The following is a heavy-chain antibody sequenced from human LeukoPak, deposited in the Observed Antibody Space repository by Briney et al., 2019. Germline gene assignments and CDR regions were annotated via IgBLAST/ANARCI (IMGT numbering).Heavy chain of an antibody. CDR1: GFTFSTYW. Sequence: GGSLRLSCSASGFTFSTYWMSWVRQDPGKGLEWMANINRDGGAQNYVDSVKGRFTISRDNAKDSLFLQMNNLRAEDTALYYCARDGIPTYAFDIWGQGSMVTVSP. V-gene: IGHV3-7*01. J-gene: IGHJ3*02. CDR2: INRDGGAQ. D-gene: IGHD1-26*01. CDR3: ARDGIPTYAFDI.